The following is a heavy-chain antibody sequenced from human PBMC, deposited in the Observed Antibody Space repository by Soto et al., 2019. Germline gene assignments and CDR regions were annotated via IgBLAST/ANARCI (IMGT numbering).Heavy chain of an antibody. V-gene: IGHV3-9*01. CDR2: ISWNSGSI. Sequence: EVQLVESGGGLVQPGRSLRLSCAASGFTFDDYAMHWVRQSPGKGLEWVSGISWNSGSIGYADSVKGRFTISRDNAKNSLYLQMNSLRAEDTALYYCAKDLYYYYGMDVWGQGTTVTVSS. CDR1: GFTFDDYA. CDR3: AKDLYYYYGMDV. J-gene: IGHJ6*02.